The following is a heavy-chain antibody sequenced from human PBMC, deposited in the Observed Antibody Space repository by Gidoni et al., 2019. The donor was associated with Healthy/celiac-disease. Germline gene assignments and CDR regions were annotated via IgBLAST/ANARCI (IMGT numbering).Heavy chain of an antibody. D-gene: IGHD2-21*01. J-gene: IGHJ4*02. Sequence: EVQLVESGGGLVQPGGSLKLSCAASGFTFSGSAMHWVRQASGKGLEWVGRIRSKANSYATAYAASVKGRFTISRDDSKNTAYLQMNSLKTEDTAVYYCTRRLGDGGDYWGQGTLVTVSS. CDR2: IRSKANSYAT. CDR3: TRRLGDGGDY. CDR1: GFTFSGSA. V-gene: IGHV3-73*02.